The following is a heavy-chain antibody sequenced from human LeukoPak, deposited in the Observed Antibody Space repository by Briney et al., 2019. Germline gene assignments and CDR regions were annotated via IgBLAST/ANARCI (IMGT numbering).Heavy chain of an antibody. D-gene: IGHD1-26*01. V-gene: IGHV3-21*01. CDR2: ISSSSSYI. CDR1: GFTFSSYS. CDR3: ATSGSRPFDY. Sequence: GESLKISCAASGFTFSSYSMNWVRQAPGKGLEWVSSISSSSSYIYYADSVKGRFTISRDNAKNSLYLQMNSLRAEDTAVYYCATSGSRPFDYWGQGTLVTVSS. J-gene: IGHJ4*02.